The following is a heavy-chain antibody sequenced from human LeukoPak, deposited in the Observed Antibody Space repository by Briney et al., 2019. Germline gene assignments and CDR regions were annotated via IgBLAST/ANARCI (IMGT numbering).Heavy chain of an antibody. CDR2: MSGSTGST. CDR1: GFSLSDCA. J-gene: IGHJ4*02. Sequence: GGSLRLSWAACGFSLSDCAVNWVRQASEKGLEWVSLMSGSTGSTYYADSVKGRFSISRDNSKNSVYLQMRSLRVEDTAVYYCAKGPVSAIVGATTLDYWDGGTRVTVSS. D-gene: IGHD1-26*01. CDR3: AKGPVSAIVGATTLDY. V-gene: IGHV3-23*01.